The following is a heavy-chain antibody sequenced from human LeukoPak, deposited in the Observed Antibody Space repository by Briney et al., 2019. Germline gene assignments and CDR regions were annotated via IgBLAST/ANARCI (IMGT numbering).Heavy chain of an antibody. CDR1: GFTFSNYW. J-gene: IGHJ5*02. V-gene: IGHV3-7*01. CDR3: ARGPYGGNGVDWFDP. D-gene: IGHD4-23*01. Sequence: PGGSLRLSCAASGFTFSNYWMTWVRQAPGKGLEWVAHVKPDGSETLSVDSVRGRFTIFRDNAKNSLYLQMNSLRAEDTAVYYCARGPYGGNGVDWFDPWGQGTLVTVSS. CDR2: VKPDGSET.